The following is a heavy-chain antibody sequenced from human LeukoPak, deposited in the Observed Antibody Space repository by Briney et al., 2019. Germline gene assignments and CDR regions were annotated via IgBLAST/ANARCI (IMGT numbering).Heavy chain of an antibody. J-gene: IGHJ3*02. V-gene: IGHV1-2*02. CDR3: ASPYDSSANDAFDI. CDR1: GYTFTGYY. CDR2: INPNSGGT. D-gene: IGHD3-22*01. Sequence: ASVKVSCKASGYTFTGYYMHWVRQAPGQGLEWMGWINPNSGGTNYAQKFQGRVTMTRDTSISTAYMELSRLRSDDTAGYYCASPYDSSANDAFDIWGQGTMVTVSS.